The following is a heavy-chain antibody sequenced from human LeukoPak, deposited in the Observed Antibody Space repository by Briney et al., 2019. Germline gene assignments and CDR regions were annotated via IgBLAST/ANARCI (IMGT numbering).Heavy chain of an antibody. CDR2: IKNDGSST. V-gene: IGHV3-74*01. D-gene: IGHD6-13*01. CDR3: VRNSATGFDS. J-gene: IGHJ4*02. Sequence: GGSLRLSCAASGSTFSDYWMHWVRQAPGKGLVRVSRIKNDGSSTTYADSVKGRFTISRDNAKNTLSLLMSALRVDDTAVYYCVRNSATGFDSWGQGTLVTVSS. CDR1: GSTFSDYW.